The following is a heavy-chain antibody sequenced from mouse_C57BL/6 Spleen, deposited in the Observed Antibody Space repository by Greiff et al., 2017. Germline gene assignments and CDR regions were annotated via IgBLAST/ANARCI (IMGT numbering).Heavy chain of an antibody. J-gene: IGHJ2*01. V-gene: IGHV5-17*01. CDR2: ISSGSSTI. Sequence: EVQGVASGGGLVKPGGSLKLSCAASGFTFSDYGMHWVRQAPEKGLEWVAYISSGSSTIYYADTVKGRFTISRDNAKNTLFLQMTSLRSEDTAMYYCARDGYYLLDYWGQGTTLTVSS. D-gene: IGHD2-3*01. CDR3: ARDGYYLLDY. CDR1: GFTFSDYG.